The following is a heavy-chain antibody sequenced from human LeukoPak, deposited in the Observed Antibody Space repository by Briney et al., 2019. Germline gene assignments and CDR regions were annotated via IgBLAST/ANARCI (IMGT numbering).Heavy chain of an antibody. J-gene: IGHJ4*02. CDR1: GYTFTSYY. CDR3: AISAEPISSWLGCDY. D-gene: IGHD6-13*01. CDR2: INPSGGST. Sequence: ASVKVSCKASGYTFTSYYMHWVRQAPGQGLEWMGIINPSGGSTSYAQKFQGRVTMTRDTSTSTVYMELSSLRSEDTAVYYCAISAEPISSWLGCDYWGRGTLVSVSS. V-gene: IGHV1-46*01.